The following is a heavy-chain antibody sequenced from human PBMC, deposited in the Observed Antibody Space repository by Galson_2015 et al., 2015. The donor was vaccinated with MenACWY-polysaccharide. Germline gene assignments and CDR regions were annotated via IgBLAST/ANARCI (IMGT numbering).Heavy chain of an antibody. V-gene: IGHV3-7*04. CDR1: GFSFRTYW. CDR3: ARGHYQLEV. CDR2: IKRDGSET. J-gene: IGHJ6*02. Sequence: SLRLSCAASGFSFRTYWLSWVRQAPGKGLEWVASIKRDGSETYFVDSVKGRCTISRDNAENSLRLQVNSLRAEDTAVYYCARGHYQLEVWGQGTTVTVSS. D-gene: IGHD1-26*01.